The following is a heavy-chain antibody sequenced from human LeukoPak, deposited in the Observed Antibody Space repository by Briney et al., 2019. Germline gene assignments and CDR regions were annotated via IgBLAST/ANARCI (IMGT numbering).Heavy chain of an antibody. CDR1: GGSISSGSYY. D-gene: IGHD3-3*01. CDR3: ARHVEFLEWLGAFDI. Sequence: SETLSLTCTVSGGSISSGSYYWSWIRQPAGKGLEWIGRIYTSGSSDYNPSLKSRVTISVDTSKNQFSLKLSSVTAADTAVYYCARHVEFLEWLGAFDIWGQGTMVTVSS. V-gene: IGHV4-61*02. CDR2: IYTSGSS. J-gene: IGHJ3*02.